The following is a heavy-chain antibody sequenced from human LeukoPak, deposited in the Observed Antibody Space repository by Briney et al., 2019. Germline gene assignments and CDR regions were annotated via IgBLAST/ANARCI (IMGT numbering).Heavy chain of an antibody. CDR1: GYTLTELS. D-gene: IGHD3-3*01. J-gene: IGHJ5*02. Sequence: ASVTVSCKVSGYTLTELSMHWVRQAPGKGLEWMGGFDPEDGETIYAQKFQGRVTMTEDTSTDTAYMELSSLRSEDTAVYYCATLPRFLETNWFDPWGQGTLVTVSS. V-gene: IGHV1-24*01. CDR3: ATLPRFLETNWFDP. CDR2: FDPEDGET.